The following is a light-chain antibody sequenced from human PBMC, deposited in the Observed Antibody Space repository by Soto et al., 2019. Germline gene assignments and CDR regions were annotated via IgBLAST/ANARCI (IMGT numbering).Light chain of an antibody. J-gene: IGLJ1*01. CDR1: SSDVGGYNY. Sequence: QSALTQPASVSGSPGQSITISYTGTSSDVGGYNYVSWYQQHPGKAPKLMIYEVSNRPSGVSNRFSGSKSGNTASLTISGLQAEDEADYYCSSYTSSSTYVSGTGTKVTVL. CDR3: SSYTSSSTYV. V-gene: IGLV2-14*01. CDR2: EVS.